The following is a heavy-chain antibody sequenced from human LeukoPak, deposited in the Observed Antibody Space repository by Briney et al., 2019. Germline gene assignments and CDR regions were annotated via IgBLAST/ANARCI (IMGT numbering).Heavy chain of an antibody. CDR3: ARDRSGYDYDY. Sequence: ASVKVSCKASGYTFTSYYMHWVRQAPGQGLEWMGWINPNSGGTNYAQKFQGRVTMTRDTPISTAYMELSRLRSDDTAVYYCARDRSGYDYDYWGQGTLVTVSS. D-gene: IGHD5-12*01. CDR1: GYTFTSYY. J-gene: IGHJ4*02. CDR2: INPNSGGT. V-gene: IGHV1-2*02.